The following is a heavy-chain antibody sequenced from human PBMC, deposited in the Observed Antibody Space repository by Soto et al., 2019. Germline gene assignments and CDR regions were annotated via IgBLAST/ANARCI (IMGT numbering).Heavy chain of an antibody. CDR1: GYNFTSYD. CDR3: ARANRRISRGYEYYFDY. V-gene: IGHV1-8*01. J-gene: IGHJ4*02. CDR2: MNPNSGNS. Sequence: QVQLVQSGAEVKKPGASVKVSCKAPGYNFTSYDINWVRQATGQGLEWMGGMNPNSGNSGYAQKFQGRVTMPRNTSISTAYMELSSLRSEDTAVYYCARANRRISRGYEYYFDYWGQGTLVTVSS. D-gene: IGHD5-12*01.